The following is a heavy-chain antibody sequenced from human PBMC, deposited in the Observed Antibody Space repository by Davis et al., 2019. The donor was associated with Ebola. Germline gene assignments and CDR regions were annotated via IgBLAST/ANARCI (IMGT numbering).Heavy chain of an antibody. CDR2: ISYDGSNK. CDR1: GFTFSSYG. J-gene: IGHJ6*02. CDR3: AKSPRRWWTTYYYYGMDV. V-gene: IGHV3-30*18. D-gene: IGHD2-15*01. Sequence: PGGSLRLSCAASGFTFSSYGMHWVRQAPGKGLEWVAVISYDGSNKYYADSVKGRFTISRDNSKNTLYLQMNSLRAEDTAVYYCAKSPRRWWTTYYYYGMDVWGQGTTVTVSS.